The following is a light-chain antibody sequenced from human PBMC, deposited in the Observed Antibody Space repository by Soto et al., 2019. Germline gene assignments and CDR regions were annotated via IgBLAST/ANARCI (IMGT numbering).Light chain of an antibody. CDR3: QQLYNYPRT. CDR1: QGIASY. V-gene: IGKV1-9*01. CDR2: AAS. Sequence: DIQLTPSPSFLSASVVDRVSITCRASQGIASYLAWFQQKPGKAPELLILAASTLRSGVPARFSGSGSGTDYTLTISSLQPEDFATYYCQQLYNYPRTFGQGTKVDIK. J-gene: IGKJ1*01.